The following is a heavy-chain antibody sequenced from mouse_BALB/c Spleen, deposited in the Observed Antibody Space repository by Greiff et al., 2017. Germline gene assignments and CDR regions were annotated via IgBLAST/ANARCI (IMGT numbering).Heavy chain of an antibody. CDR1: GYTFTNYT. J-gene: IGHJ3*01. D-gene: IGHD2-4*01. CDR3: ARFPYDYGFAY. V-gene: IGHV1-4*01. CDR2: INPSSGYT. Sequence: QVQLQQSGAELARPGASVKMSCKASGYTFTNYTMHWLKQRPGQGLEWIGYINPSSGYTNYNQKFKDKATLTADKSSSTAYMQLSSLTSEDSAVYYCARFPYDYGFAYWGQGTLVTVSA.